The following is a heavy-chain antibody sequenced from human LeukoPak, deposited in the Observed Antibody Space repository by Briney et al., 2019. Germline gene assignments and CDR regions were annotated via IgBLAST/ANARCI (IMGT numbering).Heavy chain of an antibody. CDR3: ARERGPYYDFWSGGYYYYYYMDV. Sequence: ASVKVSCKTSGGTLSRYAISWVRQAPGQGLEWMGWINPNSGGTNYAQKFQGRVTMTRDTSISTAYMELSRLRSDDTAVYYCARERGPYYDFWSGGYYYYYYMDVWGKGTTVTVSS. CDR2: INPNSGGT. J-gene: IGHJ6*03. D-gene: IGHD3-3*01. CDR1: GGTLSRYA. V-gene: IGHV1-2*02.